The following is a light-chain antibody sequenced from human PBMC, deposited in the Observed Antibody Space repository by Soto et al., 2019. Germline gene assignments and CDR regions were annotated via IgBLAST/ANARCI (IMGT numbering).Light chain of an antibody. J-gene: IGLJ3*02. CDR2: EVN. CDR3: SSSAGTNSFVL. Sequence: QSALTQPPSASGSPGQLVTISCTGTSSDIGGYNSVSWYQQHPGKAPKLMIYEVNKRPLGVPERFSGSKSGNTASLTVSGLQADDEADYYCSSSAGTNSFVLFGGGTKLTVL. V-gene: IGLV2-8*01. CDR1: SSDIGGYNS.